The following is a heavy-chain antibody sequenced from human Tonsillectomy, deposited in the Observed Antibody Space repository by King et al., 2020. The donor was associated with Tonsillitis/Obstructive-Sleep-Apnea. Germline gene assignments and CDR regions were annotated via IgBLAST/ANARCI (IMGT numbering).Heavy chain of an antibody. V-gene: IGHV1-3*01. D-gene: IGHD3-3*01. J-gene: IGHJ4*02. CDR2: ITAGNGNT. CDR3: ARDPLRFLEWLMFDY. Sequence: VQLVQSGAEVKKPGASVKVSCKASGYTFTSYAMHWVRQAPGQRLEWMGWITAGNGNTKNYQKLQGRVTFTRDTSASTAYMGLTSRRSEDTAVYYCARDPLRFLEWLMFDYWGQGTLVTVSS. CDR1: GYTFTSYA.